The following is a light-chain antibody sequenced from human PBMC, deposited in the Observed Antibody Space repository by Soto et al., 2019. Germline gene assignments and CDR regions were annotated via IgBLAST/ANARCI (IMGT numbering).Light chain of an antibody. CDR1: QSISSY. Sequence: DIQMTQSPSSLSASVGDRVTITCRASQSISSYLNWYQQKPGKAPKLLIYAASSLQSGVPSRFSGSGSGTDFTLTISSLQPEDFATYYCQQRYSTLTFGGGTKMDIK. J-gene: IGKJ4*01. CDR2: AAS. CDR3: QQRYSTLT. V-gene: IGKV1-39*01.